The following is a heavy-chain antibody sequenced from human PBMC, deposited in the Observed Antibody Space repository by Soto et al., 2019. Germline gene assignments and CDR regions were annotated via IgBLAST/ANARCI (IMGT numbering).Heavy chain of an antibody. CDR2: IYWDDDK. CDR3: AHLVVVWVTYYFDY. J-gene: IGHJ4*02. D-gene: IGHD3-16*01. V-gene: IGHV2-5*02. Sequence: QITLKESGPTLVKPTQTLTLTCTFSGFSLSTSGVGVGWIRQPPGKALEWLAFIYWDDDKRYSPSLKSRLTIIKDTSKNQVVLRMTNMDPVDTATYNCAHLVVVWVTYYFDYWGQGTLVTVSS. CDR1: GFSLSTSGVG.